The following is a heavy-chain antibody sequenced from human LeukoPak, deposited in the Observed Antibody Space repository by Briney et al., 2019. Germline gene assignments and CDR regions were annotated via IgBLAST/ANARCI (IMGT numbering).Heavy chain of an antibody. CDR3: ATARTYYYDSSGYSPFDY. D-gene: IGHD3-22*01. CDR1: GYTLTELS. Sequence: ASVNVSCKVSGYTLTELSMHWVRQAPGKGLEWMGGFDPEDGETIYAQKFQGRVTMTEDTSTDTAYMELSSLRSEDTAVCYCATARTYYYDSSGYSPFDYWGQGTLVTVSS. V-gene: IGHV1-24*01. CDR2: FDPEDGET. J-gene: IGHJ4*02.